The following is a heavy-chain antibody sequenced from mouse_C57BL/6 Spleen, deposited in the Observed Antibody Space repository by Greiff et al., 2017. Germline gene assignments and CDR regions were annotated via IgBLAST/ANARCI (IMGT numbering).Heavy chain of an antibody. V-gene: IGHV1-26*01. Sequence: EVKLQQSGPELVKPGASVKISCKASGYTFTDYYMNWVKQSHGKSLEWIGDINPNNGGTSYNQKFKGKATLTVDKSSSTAYMELRSLTSEDSAVYYCARGGIYDYDTPFAYWGHGTLVTVSA. J-gene: IGHJ3*01. CDR1: GYTFTDYY. CDR3: ARGGIYDYDTPFAY. CDR2: INPNNGGT. D-gene: IGHD2-4*01.